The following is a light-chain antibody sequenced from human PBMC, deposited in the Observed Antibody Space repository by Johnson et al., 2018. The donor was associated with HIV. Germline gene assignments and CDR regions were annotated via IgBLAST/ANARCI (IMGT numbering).Light chain of an antibody. V-gene: IGLV1-51*01. CDR3: GTWDTSLSAGVV. CDR1: NSDIGNNY. J-gene: IGLJ1*01. CDR2: DTY. Sequence: QSVLTQPPSVSAAPGQKVTISCSGSNSDIGNNYVSWYQQLPGTAPKLLIYDTYKRPSGIPDRFSGSKSGTSATLGITGLQTGDEADDYCGTWDTSLSAGVVFGTGTKVTV.